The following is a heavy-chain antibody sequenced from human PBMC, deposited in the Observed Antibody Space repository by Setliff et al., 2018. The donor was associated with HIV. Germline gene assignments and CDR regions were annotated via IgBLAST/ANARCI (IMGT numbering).Heavy chain of an antibody. CDR3: VRGVQSPPHYSYYYMDV. J-gene: IGHJ6*03. CDR2: IIPILGVA. D-gene: IGHD3-3*01. Sequence: GASVKVSCKASRRTLNSHTINWVRQAPGQGLDWMGRIIPILGVANYAQRFQGKVTITADKSTSTAYMELTSLRFDDTAMYYCVRGVQSPPHYSYYYMDVWGEGTMGAVSS. CDR1: RRTLNSHT. V-gene: IGHV1-69*02.